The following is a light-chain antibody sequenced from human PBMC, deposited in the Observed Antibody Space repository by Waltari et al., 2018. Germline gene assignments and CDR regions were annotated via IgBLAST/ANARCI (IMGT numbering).Light chain of an antibody. CDR1: STNIGSNI. Sequence: QSVLTQPPSASGTPGQRVTISCSGSSTNIGSNIVTWYQHLPGTAPKLLIYGNNKRPSGISDRFSGSKSGTSASLAISGLQSEDEADYFCAAWEDRLNGWVFGGGTKLTVL. V-gene: IGLV1-44*01. J-gene: IGLJ3*02. CDR2: GNN. CDR3: AAWEDRLNGWV.